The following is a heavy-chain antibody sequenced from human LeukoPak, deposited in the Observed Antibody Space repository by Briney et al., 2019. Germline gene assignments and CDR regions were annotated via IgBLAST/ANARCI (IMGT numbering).Heavy chain of an antibody. V-gene: IGHV1-69*02. Sequence: SVKVSCKASGGTFSSYTISWVRQAPGQGLEWMGRIIPILGIANYAQKFQGRVTITADKSTSTAYMELSSLRSEDTAVYYCARQRIQLWSYLDYWGQGTLVTVSS. J-gene: IGHJ4*02. D-gene: IGHD5-18*01. CDR3: ARQRIQLWSYLDY. CDR1: GGTFSSYT. CDR2: IIPILGIA.